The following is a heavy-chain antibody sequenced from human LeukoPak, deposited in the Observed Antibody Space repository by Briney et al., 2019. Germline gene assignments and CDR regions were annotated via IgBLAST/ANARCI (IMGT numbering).Heavy chain of an antibody. J-gene: IGHJ4*02. CDR3: ARDRGADTASTD. CDR2: MYHSGGT. V-gene: IGHV4-38-2*02. D-gene: IGHD5-18*01. CDR1: GYSISSGYF. Sequence: SETLSLTCTVSGYSISSGYFWGWIRPPPGKGLEWIGTMYHSGGTYYNPSLKSRVNISVDTSTNQFSLRLSSVTAADTAMYYCARDRGADTASTDWGQGTLVTVSS.